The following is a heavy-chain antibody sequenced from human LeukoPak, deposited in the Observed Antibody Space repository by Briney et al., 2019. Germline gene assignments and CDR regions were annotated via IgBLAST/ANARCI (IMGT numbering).Heavy chain of an antibody. J-gene: IGHJ4*02. Sequence: SGGSLRLSCAASGFTFSDYTMNWVRQPPGKGLEWVSSISGSSSHIYYADSVKGRFTISRDNAETSLYLQTNSLRAEDTAVYYCVRDMRRAVALDYWGQGTLVTVSS. V-gene: IGHV3-21*01. CDR2: ISGSSSHI. CDR3: VRDMRRAVALDY. CDR1: GFTFSDYT. D-gene: IGHD6-19*01.